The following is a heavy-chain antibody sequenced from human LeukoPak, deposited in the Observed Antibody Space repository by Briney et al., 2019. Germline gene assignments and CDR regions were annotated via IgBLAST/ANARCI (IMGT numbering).Heavy chain of an antibody. D-gene: IGHD2-15*01. CDR1: GYSISSAYY. J-gene: IGHJ5*02. CDR2: ISHSAVT. Sequence: SETLSLTCSVSGYSISSAYYWGWIRQPPGKGLEWIGSISHSAVTYYNPSLQSRVTISLDTSKNQLSLKLTSVTAADTAVYYCGREGKLNYGILVSWGQGTLVTVSS. V-gene: IGHV4-38-2*02. CDR3: GREGKLNYGILVS.